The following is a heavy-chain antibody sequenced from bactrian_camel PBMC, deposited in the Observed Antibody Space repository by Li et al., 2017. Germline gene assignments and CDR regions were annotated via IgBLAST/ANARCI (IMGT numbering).Heavy chain of an antibody. D-gene: IGHD4*01. J-gene: IGHJ6*01. Sequence: HVQLVESGGGSVQTGGSLRLSCVASGYTHSSCAMGWYRQAPGKERELVSTIDSWQTTNYADSVKGRFTISKDNANNTLYLQMDSLKSEDTAVYYCAADPGYYMDNDVTLFGYWGQGTQVTVS. CDR2: IDSWQTT. CDR3: AADPGYYMDNDVTLFGY. CDR1: GYTHSSCA. V-gene: IGHV3S53*01.